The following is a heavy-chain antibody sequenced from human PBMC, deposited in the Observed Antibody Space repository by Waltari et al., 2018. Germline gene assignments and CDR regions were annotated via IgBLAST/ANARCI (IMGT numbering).Heavy chain of an antibody. CDR2: IYYSGST. V-gene: IGHV4-30-4*08. CDR1: GGSISSGDYY. Sequence: QVQLQESGPGLVKPSQTLSLTCTVSGGSISSGDYYWSWIRQPPGKGLEWIGYIYYSGSTYYNPSLKSRVTISVDTSKNQFSLKLSSVTAADTAVYYCARVADYDCWSGYYEDYWGQGTLVTVSS. CDR3: ARVADYDCWSGYYEDY. J-gene: IGHJ4*02. D-gene: IGHD3-3*01.